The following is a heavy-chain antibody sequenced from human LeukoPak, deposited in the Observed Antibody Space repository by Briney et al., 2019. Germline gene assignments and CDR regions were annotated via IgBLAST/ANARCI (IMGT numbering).Heavy chain of an antibody. CDR2: NSHTEGT. Sequence: SDTLSLPCGVFGVSINDYYWRWLRQSPGKGLDGIGENSHTEGTSYNPSLASRVTMPLGTSVNQLFLALIFVTAADTAVYFCARIRCGLSGSACYNHWGLGTLVTVSS. V-gene: IGHV4-34*01. J-gene: IGHJ1*01. CDR1: GVSINDYY. D-gene: IGHD3-9*01. CDR3: ARIRCGLSGSACYNH.